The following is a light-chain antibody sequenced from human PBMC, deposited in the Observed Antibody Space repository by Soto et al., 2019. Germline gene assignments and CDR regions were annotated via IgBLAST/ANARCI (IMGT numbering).Light chain of an antibody. Sequence: QSVLTQPASVSGSPGQSITISCTGTSSDVGGYNYVSWYQQHPGRVPKLLIYDVSYRPSGVSNRFSGSKSGNTASLTISGLQAEDEAEYYCSSYTSSTTFGVFGTGTKVTGL. CDR2: DVS. CDR3: SSYTSSTTFGV. J-gene: IGLJ1*01. CDR1: SSDVGGYNY. V-gene: IGLV2-14*03.